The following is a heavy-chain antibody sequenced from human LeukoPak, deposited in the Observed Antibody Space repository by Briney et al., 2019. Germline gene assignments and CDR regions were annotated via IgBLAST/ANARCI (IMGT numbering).Heavy chain of an antibody. CDR2: ISAYNGNT. J-gene: IGHJ4*02. D-gene: IGHD3-3*01. CDR1: GYSFNTYY. Sequence: ASVKVSCKASGYSFNTYYMNWVRQAPGQGLEWMGWISAYNGNTNYAQKLQGRVTMTTDTSTSTAYMELRSLRSDDTAVYYCARGVFWSAYSVTIPHYWGQGTLVSVSS. CDR3: ARGVFWSAYSVTIPHY. V-gene: IGHV1-18*01.